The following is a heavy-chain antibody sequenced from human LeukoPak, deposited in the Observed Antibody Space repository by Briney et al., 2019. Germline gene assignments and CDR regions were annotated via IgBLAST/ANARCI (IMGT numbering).Heavy chain of an antibody. Sequence: GGSLRLSCAASGFTFSSYSMNWVRQAPGKGLVWVSSISSSSSYIYYADSVKGRFTISRDNAKNSLYLQMNSLRAEDTAVYYCARTPHCSSTSCYRPDGYFQHWGQGTLVTVSS. CDR3: ARTPHCSSTSCYRPDGYFQH. J-gene: IGHJ1*01. V-gene: IGHV3-21*01. CDR1: GFTFSSYS. D-gene: IGHD2-2*02. CDR2: ISSSSSYI.